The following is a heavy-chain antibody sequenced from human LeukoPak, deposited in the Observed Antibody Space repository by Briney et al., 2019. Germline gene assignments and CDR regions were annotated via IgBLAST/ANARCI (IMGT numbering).Heavy chain of an antibody. CDR3: ATPRGSYKYYFDY. Sequence: SVKLSCKASGGTFSSYAISWVRHAPGQGLEWMGRIIPIFGTANYAQKFQGRVTITTDESTSTAHMELSSLRSEDTAVYYCATPRGSYKYYFDYWGQGTLVTVSS. CDR1: GGTFSSYA. D-gene: IGHD3-16*01. V-gene: IGHV1-69*05. CDR2: IIPIFGTA. J-gene: IGHJ4*02.